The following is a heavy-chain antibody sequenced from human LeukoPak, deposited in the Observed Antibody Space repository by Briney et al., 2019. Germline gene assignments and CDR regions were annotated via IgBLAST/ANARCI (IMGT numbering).Heavy chain of an antibody. D-gene: IGHD3-10*01. CDR2: IYYSGNT. V-gene: IGHV4-59*01. CDR3: ARARGFFDY. CDR1: GGSISGYY. J-gene: IGHJ4*02. Sequence: SETLSLTCTVSGGSISGYYWSWIRQPPGKGLEWIGYIYYSGNTNYNPSLKSRVTLSVDTSTNQLFLKLSSVTAADTAVYYCARARGFFDYWGQGTLVTVSS.